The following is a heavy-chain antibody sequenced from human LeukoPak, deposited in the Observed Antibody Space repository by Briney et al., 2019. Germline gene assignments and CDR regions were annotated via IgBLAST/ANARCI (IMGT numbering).Heavy chain of an antibody. Sequence: AGGSLRLSCAASGFTFSNSSMNWVRQAPGSGLEWVSAINAGGRSTYYANSVKGRFTISRDNSKNALYLHMNSLRAEDTAVYYCAPGQQWLVGYFQHWGQGTLVTVSS. D-gene: IGHD6-19*01. CDR3: APGQQWLVGYFQH. V-gene: IGHV3-23*01. CDR1: GFTFSNSS. J-gene: IGHJ1*01. CDR2: INAGGRST.